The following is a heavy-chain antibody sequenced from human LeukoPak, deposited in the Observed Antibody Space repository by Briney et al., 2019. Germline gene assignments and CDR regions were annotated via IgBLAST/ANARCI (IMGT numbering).Heavy chain of an antibody. CDR1: GFTVSSNY. Sequence: PGRSLRLSCAASGFTVSSNYMSWVRQAPGKGLEWVTVIYSGGSTYYADSVKGRFTISRHNSKNTLYLQMNSLRAEDTAVYYCAVGELMTDFDYWGQGTLVTVSS. CDR3: AVGELMTDFDY. J-gene: IGHJ4*02. V-gene: IGHV3-53*04. D-gene: IGHD3-16*01. CDR2: IYSGGST.